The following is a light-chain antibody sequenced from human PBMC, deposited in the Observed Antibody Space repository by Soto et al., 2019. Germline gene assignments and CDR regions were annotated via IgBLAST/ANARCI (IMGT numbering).Light chain of an antibody. CDR1: SSNIGAGYD. CDR2: GNS. CDR3: QSSDSSLVV. J-gene: IGLJ1*01. V-gene: IGLV1-40*01. Sequence: QSVLTQPPSVSGAPGQRVTISCTGSSSNIGAGYDVHWYQQLPGTAPKLLIYGNSNRPSGVPDRCSGSKSGTSASLAITGLEAEDEADYYCQSSDSSLVVFGTGTKLTVL.